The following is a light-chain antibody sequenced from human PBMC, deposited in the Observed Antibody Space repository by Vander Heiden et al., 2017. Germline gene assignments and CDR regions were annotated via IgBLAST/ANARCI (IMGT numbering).Light chain of an antibody. CDR3: ATWDDTLNGYV. CDR1: NSNIGINA. J-gene: IGLJ1*01. V-gene: IGLV1-44*01. Sequence: QSVLTQPLSASGTPGQRVTISCSGSNSNIGINAVTWYQQLPGAAPKLLIYGNNQRPSGVPDRFSGSKSGASASLAISGLQSEDEADYYCATWDDTLNGYVFGTGTKVTVL. CDR2: GNN.